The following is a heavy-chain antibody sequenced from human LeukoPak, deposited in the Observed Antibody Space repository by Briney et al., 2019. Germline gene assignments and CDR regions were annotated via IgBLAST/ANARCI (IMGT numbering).Heavy chain of an antibody. D-gene: IGHD3-10*01. CDR1: GFTFNNYA. V-gene: IGHV3-23*01. Sequence: RGSLRLSCTAAGFTFNNYAMSWVRQAPGKGLEWVSHISDSGGKTYYADSVKGRFTISRDNSKNTLYLQMDSLRAEDTGIYSCAEFGSGSYCFDYWGQGTLVTVSS. J-gene: IGHJ4*02. CDR2: ISDSGGKT. CDR3: AEFGSGSYCFDY.